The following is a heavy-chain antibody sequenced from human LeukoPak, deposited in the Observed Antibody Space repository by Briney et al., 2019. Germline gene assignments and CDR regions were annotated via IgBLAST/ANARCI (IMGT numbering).Heavy chain of an antibody. Sequence: AGGSLRLSCAASGFTFSSYAMSWVRQAPGKGLEWVSSISSSSSYIYYADSVKGRFTISRDNAKNSLYLQMNSLRAEDTAVYYCAREEVAAGSSGAFDIWGQGTMVTVSS. CDR3: AREEVAAGSSGAFDI. J-gene: IGHJ3*02. D-gene: IGHD2-15*01. CDR2: ISSSSSYI. V-gene: IGHV3-21*01. CDR1: GFTFSSYA.